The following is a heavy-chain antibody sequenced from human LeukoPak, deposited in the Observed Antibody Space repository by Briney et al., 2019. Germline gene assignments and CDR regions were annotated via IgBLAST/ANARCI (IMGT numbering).Heavy chain of an antibody. D-gene: IGHD1-26*01. V-gene: IGHV1-2*02. J-gene: IGHJ4*02. CDR1: GYSFTNYY. Sequence: ASVKVSCKASGYSFTNYYMHWVRQAPGHGLEWMGWINPKTGVTKYAQNFQGRVTMTRDTSINTAYMEVSRLRSDDTAVFYCARDLAMYSPDLDYWGQGTLVTVSS. CDR2: INPKTGVT. CDR3: ARDLAMYSPDLDY.